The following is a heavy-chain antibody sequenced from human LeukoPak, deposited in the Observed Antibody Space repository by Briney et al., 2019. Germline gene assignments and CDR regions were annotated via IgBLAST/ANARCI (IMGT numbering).Heavy chain of an antibody. J-gene: IGHJ4*02. V-gene: IGHV1-8*02. CDR2: MNPNSGNT. CDR1: GYTFTSYG. D-gene: IGHD3-3*01. Sequence: ASVKVSCKASGYTFTSYGISWVRQATGQGLEWMGWMNPNSGNTGYAQKFQGRVTMTRNTSISTAYMELSSLRSEDTAVYYCATTPRGRFLEWLLLGGWGQGTLVTVSS. CDR3: ATTPRGRFLEWLLLGG.